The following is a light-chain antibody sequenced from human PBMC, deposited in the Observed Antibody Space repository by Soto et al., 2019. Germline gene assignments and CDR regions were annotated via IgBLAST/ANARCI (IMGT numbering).Light chain of an antibody. CDR2: GNS. CDR1: SSNIGAGYD. J-gene: IGLJ1*01. Sequence: QSVLTQPPSASGAPGQRVTISCTGSSSNIGAGYDVHWYQQLLGTAPKLLIYGNSNRPSGVPDRFSGSKSGTSASLAITGLQAEDEADYYCQSYDSSLSGHVFGTGTKVTVL. CDR3: QSYDSSLSGHV. V-gene: IGLV1-40*01.